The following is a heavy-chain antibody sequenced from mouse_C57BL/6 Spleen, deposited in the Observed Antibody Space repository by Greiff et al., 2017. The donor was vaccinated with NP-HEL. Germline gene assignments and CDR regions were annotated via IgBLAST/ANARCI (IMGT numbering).Heavy chain of an antibody. V-gene: IGHV2-5*01. CDR3: AKKGPYYYAMDD. Sequence: VKLEESGPGLVQPSQSLSITCTVSGFSLTSYGVHWVRQSPGKGLEWLGVIWSGGSTDYNAAFMSSLSITKDNSKSQIFFKMNSRKADDTAIYYRAKKGPYYYAMDDWGQGTSVTVSS. J-gene: IGHJ4*01. CDR1: GFSLTSYG. CDR2: IWSGGST.